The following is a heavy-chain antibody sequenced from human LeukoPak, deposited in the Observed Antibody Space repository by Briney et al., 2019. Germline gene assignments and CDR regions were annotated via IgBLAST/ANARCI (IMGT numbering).Heavy chain of an antibody. CDR3: ARDLGTVTTSIDY. J-gene: IGHJ4*02. V-gene: IGHV3-33*08. Sequence: GGSLRLSCTASKFTFSHYGMQWVRQAPGKGLEWVAVIWYDGSNKYYADSVKGRFTISRDNSKNTLYLQMNSLRAEDTAVYYCARDLGTVTTSIDYWGQGTLVTVSS. CDR1: KFTFSHYG. D-gene: IGHD4-17*01. CDR2: IWYDGSNK.